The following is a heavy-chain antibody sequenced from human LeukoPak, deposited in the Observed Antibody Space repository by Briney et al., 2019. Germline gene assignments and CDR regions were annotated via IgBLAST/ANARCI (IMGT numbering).Heavy chain of an antibody. CDR3: AREGSSYRPLDY. CDR2: VHLDGRT. D-gene: IGHD6-6*01. J-gene: IGHJ4*02. CDR1: GGSVSSTNW. V-gene: IGHV4-4*02. Sequence: SETLSLTCGVSGGSVSSTNWWTWIRQPPGKGLEWIGEVHLDGRTNFNPSLKSRLTMSVDLSENHVSLKLTSVTAADTAVYYCAREGSSYRPLDYSGQGTLVTVSS.